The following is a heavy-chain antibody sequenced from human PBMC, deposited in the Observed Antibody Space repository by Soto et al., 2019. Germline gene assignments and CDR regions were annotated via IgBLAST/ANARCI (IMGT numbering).Heavy chain of an antibody. J-gene: IGHJ4*02. D-gene: IGHD6-13*01. V-gene: IGHV3-48*03. Sequence: EVQLVESGGGLVQPGGSLRLSCAASVFTFSSYEMNWVRQAPGKGREWVSYISSSGSTIYYADSVKGRFTISRDNAKNSLYLQMNSLRAEDTAVYYCATFSSSWDNWGQGTLVTVSS. CDR3: ATFSSSWDN. CDR2: ISSSGSTI. CDR1: VFTFSSYE.